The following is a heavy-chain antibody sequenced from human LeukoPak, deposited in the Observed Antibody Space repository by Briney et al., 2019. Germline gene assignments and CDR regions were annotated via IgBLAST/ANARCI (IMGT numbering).Heavy chain of an antibody. J-gene: IGHJ4*02. Sequence: GGSLRLSCAASGFTFSSYEMNWVRQAPGKGLEWVSYISSSGSTIYYADSVKGRFTISRDNAKNSLYLQMNSLRAEDTAVYYCARDYYFAYFDYWGQGTLVTVSS. CDR2: ISSSGSTI. CDR1: GFTFSSYE. CDR3: ARDYYFAYFDY. D-gene: IGHD3-3*01. V-gene: IGHV3-48*03.